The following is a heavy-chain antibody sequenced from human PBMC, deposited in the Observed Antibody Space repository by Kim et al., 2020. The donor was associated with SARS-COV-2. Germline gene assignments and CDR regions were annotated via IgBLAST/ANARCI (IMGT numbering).Heavy chain of an antibody. V-gene: IGHV3-30*04. Sequence: GGSLRLSCAASGFTFSSYAMHWVRQAPGKGLEWVAVISYDGSNKYYADSVKGRFTISRDNSKNTLYLQMNSLRAEDTAVYYCARTPYYYYGMDVWGQGTTVTVSS. CDR3: ARTPYYYYGMDV. CDR1: GFTFSSYA. J-gene: IGHJ6*02. CDR2: ISYDGSNK.